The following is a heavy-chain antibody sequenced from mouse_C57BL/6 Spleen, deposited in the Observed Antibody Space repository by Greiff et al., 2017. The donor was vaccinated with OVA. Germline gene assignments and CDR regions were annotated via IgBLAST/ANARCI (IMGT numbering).Heavy chain of an antibody. Sequence: VQLQQPGAELVRPGSSVKLSCKASGYTFTSYWMHWVKQRPIQGLEWIGNIDPSDSETHYNQKFKDKATLTVDKSSSTAYMQLSSLTSEDSAVYYCARRGPHYYGSSSSWYFDVWGTGTTVTVSA. V-gene: IGHV1-52*01. J-gene: IGHJ1*03. CDR3: ARRGPHYYGSSSSWYFDV. CDR2: IDPSDSET. D-gene: IGHD1-1*01. CDR1: GYTFTSYW.